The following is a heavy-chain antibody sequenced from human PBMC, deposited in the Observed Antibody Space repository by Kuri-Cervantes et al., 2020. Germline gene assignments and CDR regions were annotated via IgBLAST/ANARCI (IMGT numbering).Heavy chain of an antibody. J-gene: IGHJ6*02. V-gene: IGHV1-8*02. CDR2: MNPNSGNT. CDR3: ARGIRVKLMDV. Sequence: ASVKVSCKASGYTFTSYGISWVRQAPGQGLKWMGWMNPNSGNTGYAQKFQGRVTMTRNTSISTAYMELSSLRSEDTAVYYCARGIRVKLMDVWGQGTTVTVSS. CDR1: GYTFTSYG. D-gene: IGHD3-10*01.